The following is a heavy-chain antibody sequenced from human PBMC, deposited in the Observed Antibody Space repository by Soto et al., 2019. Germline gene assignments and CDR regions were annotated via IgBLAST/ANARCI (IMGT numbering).Heavy chain of an antibody. CDR3: AKKASDYENSGYYY. V-gene: IGHV3-66*01. CDR1: GFTVSSNY. CDR2: IYSGGST. D-gene: IGHD3-22*01. Sequence: GGSLRLSCAASGFTVSSNYMSWVRQAPGKGLEWVSVIYSGGSTYYADSVKGRFTISRDNSKNTLYLQMNSLRAEDTAVYYCAKKASDYENSGYYYWGQGTLVTVSS. J-gene: IGHJ4*02.